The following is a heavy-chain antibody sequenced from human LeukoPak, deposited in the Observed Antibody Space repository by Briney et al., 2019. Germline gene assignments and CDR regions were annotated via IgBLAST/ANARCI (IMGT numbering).Heavy chain of an antibody. CDR1: GYSISSGYY. D-gene: IGHD3-10*01. J-gene: IGHJ3*02. CDR2: IYHSGST. V-gene: IGHV4-38-2*02. Sequence: SQTLSLTCTVSGYSISSGYYWGWIRQPPGKGLEWIGSIYHSGSTYYNPSLKSRVTISVDTSKNQFSLKLSSVTAADTAVYYCARETKNLWFGELSIWGQGTMVTVSS. CDR3: ARETKNLWFGELSI.